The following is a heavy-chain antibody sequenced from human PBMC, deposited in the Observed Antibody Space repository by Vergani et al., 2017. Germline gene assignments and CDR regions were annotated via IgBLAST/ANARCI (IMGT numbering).Heavy chain of an antibody. CDR3: ARGLARGRNIVGKKQQPYDAFDI. Sequence: QVKLQESGPGLLKPSQTLSLTCTVSGESIRSGSHYWSWIRQPAGKGPEWIGHIHTGGSTDLNPSFKSRVSISVDTSKSQFSLKLSSVTAADTAVYYCARGLARGRNIVGKKQQPYDAFDIWGQGTMVTVSS. J-gene: IGHJ3*02. CDR1: GESIRSGSHY. D-gene: IGHD1-26*01. V-gene: IGHV4-61*02. CDR2: IHTGGST.